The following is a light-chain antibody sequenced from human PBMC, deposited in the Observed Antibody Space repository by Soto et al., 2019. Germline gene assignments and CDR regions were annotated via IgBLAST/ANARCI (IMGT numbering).Light chain of an antibody. CDR1: QTISTY. CDR2: GAS. Sequence: DIQMTQSPSPLSASVGDRVTITCRASQTISTYLNWYQQKPGKAPKLLIYGASSLQSGVPSRFSGSGSGTDFTLTISSLQPEDFGTYYCQQSFSTPRTFGQGTKGDI. J-gene: IGKJ1*01. V-gene: IGKV1-39*01. CDR3: QQSFSTPRT.